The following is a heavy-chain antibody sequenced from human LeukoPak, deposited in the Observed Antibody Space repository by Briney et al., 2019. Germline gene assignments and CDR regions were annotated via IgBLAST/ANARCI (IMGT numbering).Heavy chain of an antibody. CDR2: MHDSGTT. CDR1: GGSISSYY. J-gene: IGHJ3*02. D-gene: IGHD3-10*01. V-gene: IGHV4-59*01. CDR3: ARDRVVLGGSGTPHAFDI. Sequence: SETLSLTCTVSGGSISSYYCSWIRQPPGKGLEWIGYMHDSGTTNYNPSLRSRVTISLDTSKIQFSLILTSATGADTAVYFCARDRVVLGGSGTPHAFDIWGQGTMVTVSS.